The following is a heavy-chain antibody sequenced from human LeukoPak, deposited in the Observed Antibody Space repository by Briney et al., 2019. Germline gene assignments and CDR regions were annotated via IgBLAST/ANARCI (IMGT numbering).Heavy chain of an antibody. V-gene: IGHV4-34*01. CDR1: GGSFSGHY. D-gene: IGHD1-26*01. CDR2: INHSGST. CDR3: AREMELELNSFDY. J-gene: IGHJ4*02. Sequence: PSETLSLTCAVYGGSFSGHYWSWIRQPPGKGLEWIGEINHSGSTNYNPSLKSRVTISVDTSKNQFSLKLSSVTAADTAVYYCAREMELELNSFDYWGQGTLVTVSS.